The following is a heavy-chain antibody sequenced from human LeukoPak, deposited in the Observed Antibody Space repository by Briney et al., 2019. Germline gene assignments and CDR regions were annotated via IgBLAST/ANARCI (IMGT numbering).Heavy chain of an antibody. Sequence: PGGSLRLSCAASGFTFSSYSMNWVRQAPGKGLEWVSYISSSSSPIYYADFVKGRFTISRDNAKNSLCLEMNSLTAEDTAVYYCARKLLRADYYYIDVWGKGTTVTVSS. CDR1: GFTFSSYS. CDR3: ARKLLRADYYYIDV. CDR2: ISSSSSPI. J-gene: IGHJ6*03. V-gene: IGHV3-48*01. D-gene: IGHD4-23*01.